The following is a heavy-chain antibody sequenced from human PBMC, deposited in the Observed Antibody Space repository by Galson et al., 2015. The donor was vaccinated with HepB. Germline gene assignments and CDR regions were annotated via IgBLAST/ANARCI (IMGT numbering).Heavy chain of an antibody. CDR3: ARDGVVVVPDYYFDY. CDR2: IWYDGSNK. J-gene: IGHJ4*02. V-gene: IGHV3-33*01. Sequence: SLRLSCAASGFTFSSYGMHWVRQAPGKGLEWVAVIWYDGSNKYYADSVKGRFTISRDNSKNTLYLQMNSLRAEDTAVYYCARDGVVVVPDYYFDYWGQGTLVTVSS. CDR1: GFTFSSYG. D-gene: IGHD2-2*01.